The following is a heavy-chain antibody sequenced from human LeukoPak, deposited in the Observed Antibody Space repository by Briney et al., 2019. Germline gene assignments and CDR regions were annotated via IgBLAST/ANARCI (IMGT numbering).Heavy chain of an antibody. CDR3: ATWSNAWEFDY. Sequence: AGSLRLSCAASGFTFSSSWMTWLRQAPGKGLEWVAHINEDGSDKYYVDSVTGRFSISRDNTKNSLYLQMSSLRAEDTAVYYCATWSNAWEFDYWGQGTLVSVSS. D-gene: IGHD1-26*01. J-gene: IGHJ4*02. CDR1: GFTFSSSW. V-gene: IGHV3-7*05. CDR2: INEDGSDK.